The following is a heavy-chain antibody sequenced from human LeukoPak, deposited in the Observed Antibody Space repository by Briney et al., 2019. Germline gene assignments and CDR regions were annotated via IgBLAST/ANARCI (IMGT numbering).Heavy chain of an antibody. D-gene: IGHD2-15*01. CDR1: GGTFSSYA. V-gene: IGHV1-24*01. CDR2: FDPEDGEI. Sequence: ASVKVSCKASGGTFSSYAISWVRQAPGQGLEWMGGFDPEDGEIIYAPKFQGRVTMTEDTSTDTAYMELSSLRSEDSAVYYCATVGAAVDYWGQGTLVTVSS. CDR3: ATVGAAVDY. J-gene: IGHJ4*02.